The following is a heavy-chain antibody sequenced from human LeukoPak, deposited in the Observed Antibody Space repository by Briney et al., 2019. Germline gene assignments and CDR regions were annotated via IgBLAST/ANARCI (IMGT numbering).Heavy chain of an antibody. Sequence: ASVKVSCKASGYTFTSYGISWVRQAPGQGLEGMGWISAYNGNTNYAQKLQGRVTMTTDTSTSTAYMELRSLRSDDTAVYYCARDIVVVPAAYYYYGMDVWGQGTTVTVSS. J-gene: IGHJ6*02. D-gene: IGHD2-2*01. CDR1: GYTFTSYG. V-gene: IGHV1-18*01. CDR2: ISAYNGNT. CDR3: ARDIVVVPAAYYYYGMDV.